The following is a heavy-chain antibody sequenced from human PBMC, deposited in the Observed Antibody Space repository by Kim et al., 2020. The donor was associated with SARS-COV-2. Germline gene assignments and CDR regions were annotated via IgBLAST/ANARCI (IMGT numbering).Heavy chain of an antibody. CDR3: ARDPAVAGGIVLMPQLGDGMDV. CDR1: GFTFSSYS. V-gene: IGHV3-21*01. J-gene: IGHJ6*02. CDR2: ISSSSSYI. D-gene: IGHD2-8*01. Sequence: GGSLRLSCAASGFTFSSYSMNWVRQAPGKGLEWVSSISSSSSYIYYADSVKGRFTISRDNAKNSLYLQMNSLRAEDTAVYYCARDPAVAGGIVLMPQLGDGMDVWGQGTTVTVSS.